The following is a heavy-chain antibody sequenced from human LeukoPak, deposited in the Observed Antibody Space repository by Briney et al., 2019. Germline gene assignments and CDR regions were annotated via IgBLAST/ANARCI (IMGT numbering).Heavy chain of an antibody. D-gene: IGHD3-22*01. CDR3: AGDSSGYPADY. CDR1: GFSFSSHG. J-gene: IGHJ4*02. Sequence: PGGSLRLSCAASGFSFSSHGMSWVRQAPGKGLEWVSGIIGGAGSTYYADSVKGRFTISRDNSKNTLYLQMNSLRAEDTAVYYCAGDSSGYPADYWGQGTLVTVSS. CDR2: IIGGAGST. V-gene: IGHV3-23*01.